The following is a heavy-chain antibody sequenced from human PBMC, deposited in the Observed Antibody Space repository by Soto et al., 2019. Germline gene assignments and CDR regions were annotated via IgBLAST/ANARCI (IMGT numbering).Heavy chain of an antibody. D-gene: IGHD1-26*01. Sequence: EVQLVESGGDLVQPGGSLRLSCAASGFPFSSSWMHWFRQAPGKGLVWVSRINSGGTTSYYADSVKGRFTISRDNAKNTLYLQMNSLRVDETAVYFGASGGSGTYGRFDPWGQGTLVSVSS. J-gene: IGHJ5*02. V-gene: IGHV3-74*01. CDR3: ASGGSGTYGRFDP. CDR2: INSGGTTS. CDR1: GFPFSSSW.